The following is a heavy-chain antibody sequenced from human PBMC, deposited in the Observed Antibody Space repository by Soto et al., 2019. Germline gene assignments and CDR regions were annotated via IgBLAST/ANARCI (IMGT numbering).Heavy chain of an antibody. CDR3: ASVPGSPGYHGLDV. CDR2: IKHDGSEK. Sequence: GGSLRLSCAASGLTFNKYWMTWVRQAPGKGLEWVATIKHDGSEKSNLDSVEGRFTISRDNARNSLSLQMNSLRVEDTAVYFCASVPGSPGYHGLDVWGQGTTVTVSS. V-gene: IGHV3-7*03. J-gene: IGHJ6*02. CDR1: GLTFNKYW. D-gene: IGHD6-19*01.